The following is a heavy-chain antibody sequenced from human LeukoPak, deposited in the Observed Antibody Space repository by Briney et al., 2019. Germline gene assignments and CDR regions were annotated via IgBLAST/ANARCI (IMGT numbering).Heavy chain of an antibody. Sequence: GGSLRLSCVASGSTFSNFWMSWVRQAPGKGLEWVASVNHGGDTFYVDSVKGRFSISRDNARNSVYLQMNSLRAEDTAVYYCAKWGGSGYDFDLERVSDYWGQGTLVTVSS. CDR1: GSTFSNFW. D-gene: IGHD5-12*01. J-gene: IGHJ4*02. CDR3: AKWGGSGYDFDLERVSDY. CDR2: VNHGGDT. V-gene: IGHV3-7*01.